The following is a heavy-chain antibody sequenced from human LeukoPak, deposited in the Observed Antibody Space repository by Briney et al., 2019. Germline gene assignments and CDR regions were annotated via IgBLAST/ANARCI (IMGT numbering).Heavy chain of an antibody. J-gene: IGHJ4*02. CDR3: ARVGSGSYYGLDY. V-gene: IGHV3-30-3*01. Sequence: PGGSLRLSCAASGFTFSSYAMHWVRQAPGKGLEWAAVISYDGSNKYYADSVKGRFTISRDNSKNTLYLQMNSLRAEDTAVYYCARVGSGSYYGLDYWGQGTLVTVSS. CDR1: GFTFSSYA. D-gene: IGHD1-26*01. CDR2: ISYDGSNK.